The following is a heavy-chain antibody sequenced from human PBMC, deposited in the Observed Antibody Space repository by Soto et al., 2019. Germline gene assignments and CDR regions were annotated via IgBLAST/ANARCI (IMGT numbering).Heavy chain of an antibody. V-gene: IGHV1-69*05. CDR2: IIPIFGTA. J-gene: IGHJ6*02. Sequence: KVSCKASGGTFSSYAISWVRQAPGQGLEWMGGIIPIFGTANYPQMLQGRVTMTTDTSTSAAYMELRGLRSDDTAVYYCARQNYYSGMDVWGQGTTVTVSS. CDR3: ARQNYYSGMDV. CDR1: GGTFSSYA.